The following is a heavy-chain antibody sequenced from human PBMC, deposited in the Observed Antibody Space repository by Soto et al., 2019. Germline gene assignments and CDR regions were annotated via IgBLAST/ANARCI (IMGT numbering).Heavy chain of an antibody. CDR3: ATSSSIAY. J-gene: IGHJ4*02. V-gene: IGHV3-23*01. Sequence: VQLLESGGGLVQPGGSLRLSCAASGFTFRNHAMTWVRQAPGKGLEWVSTINTNSDSTYYAASVRGRFTISRDDSKSTLYLQMNSLRAYDSDVSFCATSSSIAYWGQGTLVTVSS. CDR2: INTNSDST. CDR1: GFTFRNHA.